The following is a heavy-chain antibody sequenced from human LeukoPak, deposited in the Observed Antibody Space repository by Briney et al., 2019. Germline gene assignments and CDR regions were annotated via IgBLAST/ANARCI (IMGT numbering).Heavy chain of an antibody. CDR3: AKGMSATSGYLELEY. CDR1: GFTFRKFA. CDR2: ISGSGGNT. Sequence: GGSLRLSCAASGFTFRKFAMSWVRQAPGKGLEWVSSISGSGGNTYSADSVKGRCTISRDNSKKTLYLQMNSLRAEDTAVYYCAKGMSATSGYLELEYWGQGTLVTVSS. V-gene: IGHV3-23*01. J-gene: IGHJ4*02. D-gene: IGHD3-22*01.